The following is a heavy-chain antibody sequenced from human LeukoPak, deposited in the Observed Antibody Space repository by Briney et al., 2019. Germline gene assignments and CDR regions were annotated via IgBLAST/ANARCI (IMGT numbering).Heavy chain of an antibody. J-gene: IGHJ4*02. CDR2: IYYSGST. D-gene: IGHD3-10*01. CDR1: GGSISRYY. CDR3: ARDGGSGFDY. Sequence: SETLSLTCTVSGGSISRYYWTWIRQPPGKGLEWIGYIYYSGSTNYNPSLKSRLTISVDTSKNQVSLKLTSVTAADTAVYYWARDGGSGFDYWGLGTLVSVSS. V-gene: IGHV4-59*01.